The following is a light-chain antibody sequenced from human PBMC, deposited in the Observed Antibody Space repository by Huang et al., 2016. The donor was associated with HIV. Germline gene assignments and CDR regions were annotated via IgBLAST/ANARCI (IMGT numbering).Light chain of an antibody. CDR1: QSVSGNY. J-gene: IGKJ2*01. Sequence: EIVLTQSPGTLSLSPGQRATLSCRATQSVSGNYLTWYQQKPGQAHSLLVYYASSMIPDVADRYSGNESWTNFTLSISRLEPVNFAVYYCQQYGSSFLTFGQGTNLEMK. CDR3: QQYGSSFLT. CDR2: YAS. V-gene: IGKV3-20*01.